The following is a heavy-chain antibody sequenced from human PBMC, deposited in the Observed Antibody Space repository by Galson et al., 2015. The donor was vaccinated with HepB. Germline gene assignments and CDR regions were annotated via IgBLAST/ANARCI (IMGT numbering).Heavy chain of an antibody. Sequence: SLRLSCAASGFTFSSYAMHWVRQAPGKGLEWVAVISYDGSNKYYADSVKGRFTISRDNSKNTLYLQMNSLRAEDTAVYYCARDGPQVGSMVDYYYGMDVWGQGTTVTVSS. D-gene: IGHD2-15*01. CDR1: GFTFSSYA. J-gene: IGHJ6*02. CDR3: ARDGPQVGSMVDYYYGMDV. V-gene: IGHV3-30-3*01. CDR2: ISYDGSNK.